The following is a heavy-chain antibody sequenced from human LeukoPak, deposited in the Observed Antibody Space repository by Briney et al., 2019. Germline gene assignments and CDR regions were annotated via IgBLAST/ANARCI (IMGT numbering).Heavy chain of an antibody. CDR3: ARHFAPTRTTWCDP. D-gene: IGHD1-7*01. CDR1: GGSIISSNYY. Sequence: SETLSLTCSVSGGSIISSNYYWGWIRQPPGKGLEWIGSIYYSGSTYYNPSLKSRVTISVDTSKNQFSLKLSSVTAADTAVYYCARHFAPTRTTWCDPWGQGTLVTVSS. J-gene: IGHJ5*02. V-gene: IGHV4-39*01. CDR2: IYYSGST.